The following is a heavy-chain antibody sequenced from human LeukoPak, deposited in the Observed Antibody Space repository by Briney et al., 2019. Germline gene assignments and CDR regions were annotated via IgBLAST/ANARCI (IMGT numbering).Heavy chain of an antibody. D-gene: IGHD6-19*01. CDR1: GFTFDDYA. CDR2: ISWNSGSI. Sequence: PGGSLRLSCAASGFTFDDYAMHWVRQAPGKGLEWVSGISWNSGSIGYADSVKGRFTISRDNAKNSLYLQMNSLRAEDTAVYNCAKDYSSGWDYFDYWGQGTLVTVSS. V-gene: IGHV3-9*01. J-gene: IGHJ4*02. CDR3: AKDYSSGWDYFDY.